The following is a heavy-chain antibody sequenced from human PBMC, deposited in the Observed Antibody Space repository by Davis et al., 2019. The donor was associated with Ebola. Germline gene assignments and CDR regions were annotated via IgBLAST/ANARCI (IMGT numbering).Heavy chain of an antibody. CDR1: GGTFSSYA. J-gene: IGHJ5*02. CDR3: AREGSGSYYRSWFDP. CDR2: IIPILGIA. D-gene: IGHD3-10*01. V-gene: IGHV1-69*04. Sequence: SVKVSCKASGGTFSSYAISWVRQAPGQGLEWMGRIIPILGIANYAQKFQGRVTITADKSTSTAYMELSSLRSEDTAVYYCAREGSGSYYRSWFDPWGQGTLVTVPS.